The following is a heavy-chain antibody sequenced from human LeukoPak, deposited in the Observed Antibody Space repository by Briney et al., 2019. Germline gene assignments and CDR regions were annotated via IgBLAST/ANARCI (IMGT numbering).Heavy chain of an antibody. J-gene: IGHJ6*03. CDR2: IYYSGST. D-gene: IGHD3-22*01. CDR3: ARGYYYDSSGYAPYYYYYMDV. CDR1: GGSFSSYY. Sequence: SETLSLTCAVYGGSFSSYYWSWIRQPPGKGLEWIGYIYYSGSTNYNPSLKSRVTISVDTSKNQFSLKLSSVTAADTAVYYCARGYYYDSSGYAPYYYYYMDVWGKGTTVTISS. V-gene: IGHV4-59*01.